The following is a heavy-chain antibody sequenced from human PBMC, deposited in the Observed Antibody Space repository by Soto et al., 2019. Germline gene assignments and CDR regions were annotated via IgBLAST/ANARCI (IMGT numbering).Heavy chain of an antibody. D-gene: IGHD3-16*01. J-gene: IGHJ6*04. V-gene: IGHV5-51*01. CDR2: IYPGDSDT. CDR3: ARNMGGMRVYYSYYYGMDV. CDR1: GYSFTSYW. Sequence: GESLKISCKGSGYSFTSYWIGWVRQMPGKGLEWMGIIYPGDSDTRYSPSFQGQVTISADKSISTAYLQWSSLKASDTAMYYCARNMGGMRVYYSYYYGMDVWGKGTTVPVSS.